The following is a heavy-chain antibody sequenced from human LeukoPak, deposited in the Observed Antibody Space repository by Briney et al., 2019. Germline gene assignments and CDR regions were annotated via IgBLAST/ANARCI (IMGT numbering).Heavy chain of an antibody. Sequence: SDTLSLNCTVPCGSINFYYWSWTRQPAGKGLEWIGRIYSTGSTNYSPSLKSRVTMSVDKSKNQFSLNLSSVTAADTAVYYCARGIADPYSFDSWGQGTLVTVSS. J-gene: IGHJ4*02. CDR3: ARGIADPYSFDS. D-gene: IGHD6-13*01. CDR1: CGSINFYY. V-gene: IGHV4-4*07. CDR2: IYSTGST.